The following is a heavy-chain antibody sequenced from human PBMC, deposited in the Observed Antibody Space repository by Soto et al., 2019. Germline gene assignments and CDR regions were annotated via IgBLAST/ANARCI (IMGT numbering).Heavy chain of an antibody. J-gene: IGHJ5*02. D-gene: IGHD6-13*01. CDR1: GLSFSIYW. V-gene: IGHV3-74*01. CDR2: INSDGSST. CDR3: ARDPYQTGYSSSWYPGWFDP. Sequence: GGSMGLSCAACGLSFSIYWMHWVRQAPGKGLVWVSRINSDGSSTSYADSVKGRFTISRDNAKNTLYLQMNSLRAEDTAVYYCARDPYQTGYSSSWYPGWFDPWGQGTLVTVSS.